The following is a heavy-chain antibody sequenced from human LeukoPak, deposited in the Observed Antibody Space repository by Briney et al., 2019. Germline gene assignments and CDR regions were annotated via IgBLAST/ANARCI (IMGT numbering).Heavy chain of an antibody. CDR1: GFTFSSYW. J-gene: IGHJ6*03. V-gene: IGHV3-74*01. CDR3: ARDLIDYGDYFYYYYYMDV. Sequence: QPGGSLRLSCAASGFTFSSYWMHWVRQAPGKGLVWVSRINSDGSSTSYVDSVKGRFTISRDNAKNTLYLQMNSLRAEDTAVYYCARDLIDYGDYFYYYYYMDVWGKGTTVTVSS. D-gene: IGHD4-17*01. CDR2: INSDGSST.